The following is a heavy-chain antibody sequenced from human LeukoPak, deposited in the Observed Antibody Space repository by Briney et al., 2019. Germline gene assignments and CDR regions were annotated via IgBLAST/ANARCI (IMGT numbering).Heavy chain of an antibody. CDR1: GYTLTELS. J-gene: IGHJ4*02. V-gene: IGHV1-24*01. CDR2: FDPEDGET. Sequence: GASVKVSCKVSGYTLTELSMHWVRQAPGKGLEWMGGFDPEDGETIYAQKFQGRVTMTRDTSISTAYMELSRLRSDDTAVYYCAREKRGAAAGDYWGQGTLVTVSS. D-gene: IGHD6-13*01. CDR3: AREKRGAAAGDY.